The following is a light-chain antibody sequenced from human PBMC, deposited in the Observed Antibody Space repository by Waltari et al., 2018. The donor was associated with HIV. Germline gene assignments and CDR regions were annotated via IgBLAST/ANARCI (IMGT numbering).Light chain of an antibody. CDR1: QTINNNF. V-gene: IGKV3-20*01. CDR2: GVS. J-gene: IGKJ2*01. CDR3: QHYGGSPLYT. Sequence: DIVLTQSPGTLSLSPGETATLHCRASQTINNNFFAGYQQSAGQAPRLHIYGVSSLATGIPDRFRASGSGTDFTLTISRLEPEDFAVYYCQHYGGSPLYTFGQGTKLEIK.